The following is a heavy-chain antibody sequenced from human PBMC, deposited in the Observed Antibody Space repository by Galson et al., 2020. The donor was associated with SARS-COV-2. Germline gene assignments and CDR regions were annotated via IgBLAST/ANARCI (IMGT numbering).Heavy chain of an antibody. V-gene: IGHV3-23*01. CDR1: GFTFSTYA. J-gene: IGHJ6*02. CDR3: AKDPRVRQWLVRTDKIMGGLDV. D-gene: IGHD6-19*01. CDR2: IRGNGVGT. Sequence: TGGSLRLSCAASGFTFSTYAMSWVRQAQGKGLERDSAIRGNGVGTYYADSVKGRFTISRDNSKNTVYMQMNSLGAEDTAVYYCAKDPRVRQWLVRTDKIMGGLDVWGQGTTVTVSS.